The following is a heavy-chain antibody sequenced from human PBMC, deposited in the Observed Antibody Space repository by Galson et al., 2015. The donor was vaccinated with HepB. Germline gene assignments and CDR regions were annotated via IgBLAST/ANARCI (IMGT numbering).Heavy chain of an antibody. CDR3: ARGTTVAGVFYYGMDV. CDR1: GFTVSSNY. D-gene: IGHD6-19*01. V-gene: IGHV3-53*01. Sequence: SLRLSCAASGFTVSSNYMSWVRQAPGKGLEWVSVIYSGGSTYYADSVKGRFTISRDNSKNTLYLQMNSLRAEDTAVYYCARGTTVAGVFYYGMDVWGQGTTVTVSS. J-gene: IGHJ6*02. CDR2: IYSGGST.